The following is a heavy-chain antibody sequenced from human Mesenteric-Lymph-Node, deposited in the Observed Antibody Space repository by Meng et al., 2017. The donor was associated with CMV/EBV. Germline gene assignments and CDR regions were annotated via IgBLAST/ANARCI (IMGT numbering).Heavy chain of an antibody. CDR3: ARLGDYYESSWLVDY. Sequence: GGSLRLSCKGTGYTFTNYWIGWVRQMPGKGLEWMGIVYPGDSDTRYSPSFRGQATISADKSISTAYLQWSSLKASDTAMYYCARLGDYYESSWLVDYWGQGTLVTVSS. J-gene: IGHJ4*02. V-gene: IGHV5-51*01. CDR2: VYPGDSDT. CDR1: GYTFTNYW. D-gene: IGHD3-22*01.